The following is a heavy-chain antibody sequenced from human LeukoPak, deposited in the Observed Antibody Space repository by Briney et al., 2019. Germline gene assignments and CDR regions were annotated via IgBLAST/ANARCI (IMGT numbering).Heavy chain of an antibody. CDR3: AREGEIGYDLSDY. CDR1: GYTFTNYY. V-gene: IGHV1-46*01. D-gene: IGHD5-12*01. CDR2: INPSGGST. J-gene: IGHJ4*02. Sequence: ASVPVPRKASGYTFTNYYMNWVRQAPGQGLEWMGIINPSGGSTSYAQKFQGRVTVTRDTSTSTVYMELSSLRSEDTAMYYCAREGEIGYDLSDYWAEGTVDRVSS.